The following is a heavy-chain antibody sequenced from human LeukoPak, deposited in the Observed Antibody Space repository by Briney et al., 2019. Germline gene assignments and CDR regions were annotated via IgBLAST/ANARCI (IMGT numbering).Heavy chain of an antibody. CDR1: GFTFNSYN. D-gene: IGHD3-10*01. CDR2: ISSSSSTI. V-gene: IGHV3-48*02. CDR3: ARDRGYYGSGIIDY. Sequence: GGSLRLSCAASGFTFNSYNTNWVRQAPGKGLEWVSYISSSSSTIYYADSVKGRFTISRDSAKTSLFLQMNSLRDEDTAVYYCARDRGYYGSGIIDYWGQGTLVTVSS. J-gene: IGHJ4*02.